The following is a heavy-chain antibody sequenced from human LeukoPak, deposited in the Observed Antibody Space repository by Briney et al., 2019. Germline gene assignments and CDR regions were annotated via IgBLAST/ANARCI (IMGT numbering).Heavy chain of an antibody. CDR2: ISGSGGST. CDR3: AKDLLTTVTTASH. D-gene: IGHD4-11*01. Sequence: GGSLRLSXAASGFTFSNYAMNWVRQAPGKGLEWVSTISGSGGSTYYADSVKGRFTISRDNSKNMLYLQMNSLRAEDTAVYYCAKDLLTTVTTASHWGQGTLVTVSS. J-gene: IGHJ4*02. CDR1: GFTFSNYA. V-gene: IGHV3-23*01.